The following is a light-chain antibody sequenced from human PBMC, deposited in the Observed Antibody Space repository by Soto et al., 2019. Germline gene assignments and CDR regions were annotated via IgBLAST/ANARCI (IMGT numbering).Light chain of an antibody. CDR3: QQYDTYWT. CDR2: KAS. V-gene: IGKV1-5*03. J-gene: IGKJ1*01. Sequence: DIQLTQSPSTLSASVGDRVTITCRASQSISSWLAWYQQQPGKAPKLLIYKASILESGVPSRFSGSVFGTEFTLTISSLQPADFATYHCQQYDTYWTFGQGTKVEIK. CDR1: QSISSW.